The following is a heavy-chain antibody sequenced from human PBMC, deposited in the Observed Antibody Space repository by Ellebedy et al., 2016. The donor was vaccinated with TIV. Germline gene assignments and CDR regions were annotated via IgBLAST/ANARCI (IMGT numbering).Heavy chain of an antibody. V-gene: IGHV4-39*07. CDR3: ARLQGANAIFGVSVHYFPY. CDR2: MYYSGST. CDR1: GGSISNTSYY. Sequence: SETLSLXCSVSGGSISNTSYYWGWIRQPPGKGLEWIGSMYYSGSTYYNPSLKSRISMSVDTSKNQFSLELTSVTAADTAIYYCARLQGANAIFGVSVHYFPYWGQGTLVTVSS. J-gene: IGHJ4*02. D-gene: IGHD3-3*01.